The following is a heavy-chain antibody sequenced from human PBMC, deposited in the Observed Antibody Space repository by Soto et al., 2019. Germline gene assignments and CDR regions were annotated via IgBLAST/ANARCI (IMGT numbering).Heavy chain of an antibody. CDR2: INPTGSP. J-gene: IGHJ3*02. D-gene: IGHD6-19*01. CDR3: ARSREQWLVDASDI. CDR1: GGSLTGYY. Sequence: SETLSLTCVVYGGSLTGYYWSWIRQPPGRGLEWIGEINPTGSPKYNPSLMSRVTISVDTSKNQFSMKLSSVTAADTAVFYCARSREQWLVDASDIWGQGTMVTVSS. V-gene: IGHV4-34*01.